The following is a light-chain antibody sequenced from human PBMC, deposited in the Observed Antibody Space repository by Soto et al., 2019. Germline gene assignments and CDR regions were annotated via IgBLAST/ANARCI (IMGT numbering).Light chain of an antibody. J-gene: IGLJ2*01. CDR1: SSDVDSYKF. CDR2: EGN. CDR3: CSYAGGVI. Sequence: QSALTQPASVSGSPGQSITISCTGVSSDVDSYKFVSWYQQHPGKAPKLTIYEGNKRPSGVSNRFSGSKSGNTASLTISALQAEDEADYYCCSYAGGVIFGGGTKLTVL. V-gene: IGLV2-23*01.